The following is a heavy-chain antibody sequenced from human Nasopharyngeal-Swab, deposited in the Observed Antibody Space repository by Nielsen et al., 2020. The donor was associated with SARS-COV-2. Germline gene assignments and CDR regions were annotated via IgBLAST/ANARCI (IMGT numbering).Heavy chain of an antibody. V-gene: IGHV1-69*06. Sequence: WVRQAPGQGLEWMGGIIPIFGTANYAQKFQGRVTITADKSTSTAYMELSSLRSEDTAVCYCATQDGYNYYYYDMDVWGKGTTVTVS. D-gene: IGHD5-24*01. J-gene: IGHJ6*03. CDR2: IIPIFGTA. CDR3: ATQDGYNYYYYDMDV.